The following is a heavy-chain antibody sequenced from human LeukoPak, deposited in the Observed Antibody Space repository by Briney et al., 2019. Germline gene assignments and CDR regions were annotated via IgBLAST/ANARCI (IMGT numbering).Heavy chain of an antibody. CDR3: ARQYSSGQFDS. V-gene: IGHV5-10-1*01. CDR1: GYSFTSYW. Sequence: GESLKISCKGSGYSFTSYWIAWVRQMPGKGLEWMGTIYPSDSYTTYSPSFRGHVTISADKSITTAYLQWSSLKASDTAMYYCARQYSSGQFDSWGQGTLVTVSS. D-gene: IGHD6-19*01. J-gene: IGHJ4*02. CDR2: IYPSDSYT.